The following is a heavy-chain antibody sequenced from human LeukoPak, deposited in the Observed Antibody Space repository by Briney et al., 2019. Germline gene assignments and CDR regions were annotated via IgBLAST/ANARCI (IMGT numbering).Heavy chain of an antibody. CDR3: ASSGY. Sequence: PGGSLRLSCEASGFAFSSYGMHWVRQAPGKGLEWVGYIHYDSSTEDYADSVKGRFTISRDNAKNSLYLQTNSLRAEDAAVYYCASSGYWGQGTLVTVSS. J-gene: IGHJ4*02. CDR1: GFAFSSYG. D-gene: IGHD2-15*01. CDR2: IHYDSSTE. V-gene: IGHV3-30*02.